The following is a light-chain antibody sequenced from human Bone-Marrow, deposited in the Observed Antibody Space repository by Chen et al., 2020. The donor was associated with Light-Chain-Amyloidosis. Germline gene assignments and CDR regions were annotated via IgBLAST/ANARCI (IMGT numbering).Light chain of an antibody. CDR2: GSS. Sequence: EIVLTQSPGTLSLSPGVGANLPCRASQTISSNYSTWYQQKVGQAPRLLIYGSSSRATGIPDRFTGSGSGTDFTLTSNRLKPEDFARYYCQQYGTSPLTFGGGTKVEIK. CDR3: QQYGTSPLT. CDR1: QTISSNY. J-gene: IGKJ4*01. V-gene: IGKV3-20*01.